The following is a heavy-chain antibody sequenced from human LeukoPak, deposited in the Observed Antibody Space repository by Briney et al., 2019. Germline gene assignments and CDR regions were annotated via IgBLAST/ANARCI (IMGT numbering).Heavy chain of an antibody. J-gene: IGHJ3*02. CDR2: VYYTGST. CDR3: ARHRQYDADAFDI. D-gene: IGHD2/OR15-2a*01. CDR1: GGSISSYY. Sequence: PSETLSLTCTVSGGSISSYYWSWIRQPPGKGLEWIGYVYYTGSTKYNPSLKSRVTISVDTSNNQFSLKLSYVTAADTAVYYCARHRQYDADAFDIWGQGTMVTVSS. V-gene: IGHV4-59*08.